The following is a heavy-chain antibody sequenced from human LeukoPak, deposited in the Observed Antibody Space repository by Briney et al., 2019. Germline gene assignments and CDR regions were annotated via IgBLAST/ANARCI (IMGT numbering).Heavy chain of an antibody. Sequence: GGSLRLSCAASGFTFSTHSMNWVRQAPGKGLEWVSSINDRSTYIFYADSVKGRFTISRDNAKSSLYLQMNSLRPEDTAVYYCARMPHCSAATCPSGYWGRGTLVTVSS. CDR2: INDRSTYI. CDR1: GFTFSTHS. D-gene: IGHD2-15*01. V-gene: IGHV3-21*01. CDR3: ARMPHCSAATCPSGY. J-gene: IGHJ4*02.